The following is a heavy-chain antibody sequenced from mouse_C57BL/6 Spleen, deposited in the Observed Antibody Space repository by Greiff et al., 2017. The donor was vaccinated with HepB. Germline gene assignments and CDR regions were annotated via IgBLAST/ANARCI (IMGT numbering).Heavy chain of an antibody. J-gene: IGHJ3*01. D-gene: IGHD4-1*01. CDR1: GFTFSSYG. CDR3: ARHGNPAWFAY. Sequence: EVHLVESGGDLVKPGGSLKLSCAASGFTFSSYGMSWVRQTPDKRLEWVATISSGGSYTYYPDSVKGRFTISRDNAKNTLYLQMSSLKSEDTAMYYCARHGNPAWFAYWGQGTLVTVSA. CDR2: ISSGGSYT. V-gene: IGHV5-6*01.